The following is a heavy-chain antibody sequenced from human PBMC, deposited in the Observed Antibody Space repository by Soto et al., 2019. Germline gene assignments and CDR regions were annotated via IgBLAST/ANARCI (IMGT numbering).Heavy chain of an antibody. CDR1: GGSISSGGYY. Sequence: SETLSLTCTVSGGSISSGGYYWSWIRQHPGKGLEWIGYIYYSGTTYYNPSLKSRLSISEDTSKNQFSLRLSSVTAADTAVYCCARVPGGGRVGSITPWYNFGMDVWGQGTTVTVS. V-gene: IGHV4-31*03. J-gene: IGHJ6*02. D-gene: IGHD3-16*01. CDR3: ARVPGGGRVGSITPWYNFGMDV. CDR2: IYYSGTT.